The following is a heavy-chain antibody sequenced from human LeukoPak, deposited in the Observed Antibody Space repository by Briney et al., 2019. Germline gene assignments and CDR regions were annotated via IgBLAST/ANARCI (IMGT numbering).Heavy chain of an antibody. CDR2: INHSGST. CDR1: GGSFSGYY. V-gene: IGHV4-34*01. Sequence: SETLSLTCAVYGGSFSGYYWSWIRQPPGKGLEWIGEINHSGSTNYNPSLKSRVTISVDTSKNQFSLKLSSVTAADTAVYYCARLGYCSGGSCWSDFFDYWGQGTLVTVSS. CDR3: ARLGYCSGGSCWSDFFDY. J-gene: IGHJ4*02. D-gene: IGHD2-15*01.